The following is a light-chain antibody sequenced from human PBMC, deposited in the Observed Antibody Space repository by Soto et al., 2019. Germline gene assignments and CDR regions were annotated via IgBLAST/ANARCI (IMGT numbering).Light chain of an antibody. CDR3: QQSSSTLGT. CDR1: QRISTY. J-gene: IGKJ1*01. Sequence: DIQMTQSPSSLSASVGDTVTITCRASQRISTYLNWYQQKPGRAPKLVISAASSLQSGVPTRFSCDGSGTDFTLTISSLQPEDVATYFCQQSSSTLGTFGQGTRV. CDR2: AAS. V-gene: IGKV1-39*01.